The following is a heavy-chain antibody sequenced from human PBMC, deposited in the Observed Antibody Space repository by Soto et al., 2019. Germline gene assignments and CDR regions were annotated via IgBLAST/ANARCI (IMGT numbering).Heavy chain of an antibody. V-gene: IGHV1-69*01. Sequence: QVQLVQSGAEVRKPGSSVKVSCKASGGTFSRYAINWVRQAPGQGLEWMGGIIPMFGTTNYAQKLKGRVTITADESTSTVYMELNTLRSEDAAVYYCAGAYIHGSSWYFGFDPWGQGTLVTVSS. J-gene: IGHJ5*01. CDR3: AGAYIHGSSWYFGFDP. CDR1: GGTFSRYA. D-gene: IGHD6-13*01. CDR2: IIPMFGTT.